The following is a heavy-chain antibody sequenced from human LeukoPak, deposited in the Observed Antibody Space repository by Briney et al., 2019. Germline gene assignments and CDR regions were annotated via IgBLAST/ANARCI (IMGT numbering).Heavy chain of an antibody. V-gene: IGHV3-21*04. D-gene: IGHD2-8*01. CDR2: ITSSGSYI. J-gene: IGHJ6*03. CDR3: AKMEGQRLYDYCMDV. Sequence: GGSLRLSCAASGFAFNSYTIKWVRQAPGKGLEWVSSITSSGSYIYNADSVKGRFTISRDNAKNSLYLQMNSLRADDTAVYYCAKMEGQRLYDYCMDVWGRGTTVTVSS. CDR1: GFAFNSYT.